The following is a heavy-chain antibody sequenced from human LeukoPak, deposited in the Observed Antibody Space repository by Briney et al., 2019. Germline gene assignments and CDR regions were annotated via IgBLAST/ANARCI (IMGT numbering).Heavy chain of an antibody. CDR3: ARRGILDY. CDR1: GFTFSTYW. Sequence: GGSLRLSCAASGFTFSTYWVHWVRQAPGKGLAWVSRITSDGSSTSYVDSVKGRFTISRDNAKNSLYLQMNSLRAEDTAVYYCARRGILDYWGQGTLVTVSS. D-gene: IGHD6-13*01. V-gene: IGHV3-74*01. J-gene: IGHJ4*02. CDR2: ITSDGSST.